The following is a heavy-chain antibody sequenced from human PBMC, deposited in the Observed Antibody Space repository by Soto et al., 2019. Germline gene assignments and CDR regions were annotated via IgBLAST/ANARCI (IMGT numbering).Heavy chain of an antibody. D-gene: IGHD2-8*01. CDR2: ISYSGRT. Sequence: LSLSCSLSRASLPSTTYYWAWIRQPPGHGLEWAHSISYSGRTHYNPSLKSRATISVARSRYQFSLQVRSLTAADTGVYYCAIMLPRTGRLDSWGQGTVVTVS. J-gene: IGHJ4*02. CDR1: RASLPSTTYY. CDR3: AIMLPRTGRLDS. V-gene: IGHV4-39*01.